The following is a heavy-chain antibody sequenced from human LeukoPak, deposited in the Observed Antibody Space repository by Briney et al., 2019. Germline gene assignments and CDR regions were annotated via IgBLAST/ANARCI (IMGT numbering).Heavy chain of an antibody. J-gene: IGHJ4*02. D-gene: IGHD3-3*01. CDR3: VKEYLGFAFDY. CDR2: ITSSGDST. V-gene: IGHV3-23*01. CDR1: GFTFSSYA. Sequence: PGGSLRLSCAASGFTFSSYAMSWVRQAPGKGLEWVSDITSSGDSTYYADSVKGRFTISRDNPKNTLYLQMNSPRAEDTAIYYCVKEYLGFAFDYWGQGTVVTVSS.